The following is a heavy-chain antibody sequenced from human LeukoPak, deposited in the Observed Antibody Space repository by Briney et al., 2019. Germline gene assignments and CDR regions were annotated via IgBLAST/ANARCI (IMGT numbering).Heavy chain of an antibody. CDR2: ISYHGRNT. CDR1: GLSSNTYG. Sequence: GGSLRLYCAAFGLSSNTYGMQWVRQAPGKGLEGVAMISYHGRNTYYADAVRGRFTISRDNSNNTLYLQIDSLRAEDTAIYYCAKDRYPTAVTSNGMDVWGQGTTVTVSS. CDR3: AKDRYPTAVTSNGMDV. J-gene: IGHJ6*02. D-gene: IGHD4-17*01. V-gene: IGHV3-30*18.